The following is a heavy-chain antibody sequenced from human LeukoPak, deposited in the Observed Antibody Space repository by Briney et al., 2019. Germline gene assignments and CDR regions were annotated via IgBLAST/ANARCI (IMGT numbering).Heavy chain of an antibody. J-gene: IGHJ6*02. CDR1: GYTFTTYG. CDR3: ATDRGYYYYYGMDV. Sequence: GASVKVSCKSSGYTFTTYGITWVRQAPGQGLEWMGWISTYNGNTNYAQKLQGRVTMTTDTSTSTAYMELRSLRSEDTAVYYCATDRGYYYYYGMDVWGQGTTVTVSS. CDR2: ISTYNGNT. V-gene: IGHV1-18*01.